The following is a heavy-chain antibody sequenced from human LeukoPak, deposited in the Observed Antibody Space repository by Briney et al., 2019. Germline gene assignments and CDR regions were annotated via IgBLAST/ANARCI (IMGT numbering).Heavy chain of an antibody. V-gene: IGHV3-9*01. D-gene: IGHD3-9*01. J-gene: IGHJ4*02. CDR1: GFTFDDYA. Sequence: GGSLRLSCAASGFTFDDYAMHWVRQAPGKGLEWVSGISWNSGSIGYADSVKGRFTISRDNAKNSLYLQMNSLRAEDTALYYCAKDGTYYDILTGYYFDYWGQGTLVTVSS. CDR3: AKDGTYYDILTGYYFDY. CDR2: ISWNSGSI.